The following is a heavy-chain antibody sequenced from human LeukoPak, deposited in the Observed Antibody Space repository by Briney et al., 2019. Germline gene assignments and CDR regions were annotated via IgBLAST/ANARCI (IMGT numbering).Heavy chain of an antibody. D-gene: IGHD3-22*01. V-gene: IGHV3-43*01. CDR1: GFSFAEYT. Sequence: PGGSLRLSCAASGFSFAEYTLHWVRQAQGKGLEWVSLISWDGGSRDYADSVKGRFTISRDNSKNSLYLQMNSLRTEDTALYYCAKDLDSSGYRFYFRYWGQGTLVTVSS. CDR3: AKDLDSSGYRFYFRY. CDR2: ISWDGGSR. J-gene: IGHJ1*01.